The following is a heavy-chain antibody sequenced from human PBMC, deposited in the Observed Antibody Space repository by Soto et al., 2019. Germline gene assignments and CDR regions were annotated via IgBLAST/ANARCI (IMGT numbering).Heavy chain of an antibody. CDR3: ARDPIYCISGTCYSEFDS. CDR2: SSSSSVYI. CDR1: GFDFSIYT. D-gene: IGHD2-15*01. J-gene: IGHJ4*02. Sequence: EGSLRLSWVASGFDFSIYTMNWVRQAPGKGLEWVSSSSSSSVYIYYADSVKGRFTISRDDAKNSLYLQMNSLRVEDTAVYYCARDPIYCISGTCYSEFDSWGQGTLVTVSS. V-gene: IGHV3-21*01.